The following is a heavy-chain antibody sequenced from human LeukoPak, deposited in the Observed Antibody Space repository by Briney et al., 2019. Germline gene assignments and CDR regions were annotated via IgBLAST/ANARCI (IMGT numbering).Heavy chain of an antibody. J-gene: IGHJ4*02. V-gene: IGHV4-59*01. CDR2: IYYSGST. Sequence: SETLSLTCTVSGGSISSYYWSWIRQPPGKGLEWIGYIYYSGSTNYNPSLKSRVTISVDTSKNQFSLKLSSVTAADTAVYYCARAPGAYVLYYFDYWGQGTLVTVSS. D-gene: IGHD5-12*01. CDR1: GGSISSYY. CDR3: ARAPGAYVLYYFDY.